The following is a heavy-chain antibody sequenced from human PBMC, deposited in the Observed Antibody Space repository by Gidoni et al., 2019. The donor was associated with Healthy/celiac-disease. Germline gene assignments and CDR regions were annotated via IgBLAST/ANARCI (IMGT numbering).Heavy chain of an antibody. CDR1: GFTFSSYW. CDR3: ARGIVVVPAAMAY. D-gene: IGHD2-2*01. V-gene: IGHV3-7*01. J-gene: IGHJ4*02. Sequence: EVQLVESGGGLVQPGGSLSLSCAASGFTFSSYWMSWVRQAPGKGLGWVANIKQDGSEKYYVDSVKGRFTIYRDNAKNSLYLQMNSLRAEDTAVYYCARGIVVVPAAMAYWGQGTLVTVSS. CDR2: IKQDGSEK.